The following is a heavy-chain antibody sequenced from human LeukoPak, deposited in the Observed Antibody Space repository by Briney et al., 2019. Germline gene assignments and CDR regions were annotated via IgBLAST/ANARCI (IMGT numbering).Heavy chain of an antibody. V-gene: IGHV1-18*01. CDR3: ATAWYYDSSGYYKFDY. CDR2: ISAYNGNT. CDR1: GYTFTSYG. D-gene: IGHD3-22*01. J-gene: IGHJ4*02. Sequence: ASVKVSCKASGYTFTSYGISWVRQAPGQGLEWMGWISAYNGNTHYAQKLQGRVTMTTDTSTSTVYMELRSLRSEDTAVYYCATAWYYDSSGYYKFDYWGQGTLVTVSS.